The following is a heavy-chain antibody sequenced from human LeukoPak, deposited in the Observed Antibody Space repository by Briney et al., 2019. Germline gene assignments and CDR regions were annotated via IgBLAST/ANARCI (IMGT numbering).Heavy chain of an antibody. CDR1: GGSFSGYY. CDR3: ARGFGYSYDPLD. CDR2: INHSGST. D-gene: IGHD3-22*01. J-gene: IGHJ4*02. V-gene: IGHV4-34*01. Sequence: PSETLSLTCAVYGGSFSGYYWSWIRQPPGKGLEWIWEINHSGSTNYNPSVKSRVTISVDTSKNQFSLKLSTLTAADTAVYYCARGFGYSYDPLDWGQGTLVTVSS.